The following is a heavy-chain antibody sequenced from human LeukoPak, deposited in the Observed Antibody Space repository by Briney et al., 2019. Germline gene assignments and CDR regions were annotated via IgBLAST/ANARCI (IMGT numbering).Heavy chain of an antibody. J-gene: IGHJ3*02. CDR2: ISAYNGNT. CDR1: GYTFTSYG. Sequence: ASVKVSCKASGYTFTSYGISWVRQAPGQGLEWMGWISAYNGNTNYAQKLQGRVTMTTDTSTSTAYMELRSLRSDDTAVYYCAKAYDFWSGSANAFDIWGQGTMVTVSS. V-gene: IGHV1-18*01. D-gene: IGHD3-3*01. CDR3: AKAYDFWSGSANAFDI.